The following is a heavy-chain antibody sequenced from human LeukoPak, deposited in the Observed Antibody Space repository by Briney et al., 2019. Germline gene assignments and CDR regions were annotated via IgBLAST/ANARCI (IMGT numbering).Heavy chain of an antibody. Sequence: GGSLRLSCAASGFTVSGNYMSWVRQAPGKGLEWVSVIYSGGSTYYADSVKGRFTISRDNSKNMLYLQMNSLRAEDTAVYYCAREDHYYDSSGYYSNWFDPWGQGTLVTVSS. V-gene: IGHV3-53*01. J-gene: IGHJ5*02. D-gene: IGHD3-22*01. CDR3: AREDHYYDSSGYYSNWFDP. CDR1: GFTVSGNY. CDR2: IYSGGST.